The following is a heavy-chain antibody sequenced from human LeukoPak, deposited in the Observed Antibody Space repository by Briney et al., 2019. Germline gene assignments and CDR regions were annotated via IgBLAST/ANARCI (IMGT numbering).Heavy chain of an antibody. CDR2: IYSDNT. V-gene: IGHV3-53*01. CDR3: ARVLHKRNYDSTTYYGY. J-gene: IGHJ4*02. Sequence: GGSLRLSCTVSGFTASSNSMSWVRQAPGKGLEWVSFIYSDNTHYSDSVKGRFTISRDNSKNTLYLQMNSLRAEDTAVYYCARVLHKRNYDSTTYYGYWGQGTLVTVSS. D-gene: IGHD3-22*01. CDR1: GFTASSNS.